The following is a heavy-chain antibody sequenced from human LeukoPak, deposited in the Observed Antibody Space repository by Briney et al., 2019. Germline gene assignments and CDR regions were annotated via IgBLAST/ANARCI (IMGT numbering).Heavy chain of an antibody. Sequence: ASVKVSCKASGYTFTSLGISWVRQAPGQGLGWMGWISAYNGNTNYAQKLQGRVTMTTDTSTSTAYMELRSLRSDDTGGYYCARDKYSSSWYYYYMDVWGKGTTVTVSS. CDR3: ARDKYSSSWYYYYMDV. J-gene: IGHJ6*03. D-gene: IGHD6-6*01. CDR1: GYTFTSLG. V-gene: IGHV1-18*01. CDR2: ISAYNGNT.